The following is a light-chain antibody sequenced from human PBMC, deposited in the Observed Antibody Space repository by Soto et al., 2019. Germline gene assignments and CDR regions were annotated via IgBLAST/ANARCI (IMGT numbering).Light chain of an antibody. Sequence: DIQITQSPFTLSSSVLERFTITCRASQTISSWLAWYQQIPGKAPKLLIYDASNLESGVPSRFSGSGSGTEFTLTISSLQPEDFAVYYCQQYENYWTFGQGTKVDIK. CDR2: DAS. CDR3: QQYENYWT. J-gene: IGKJ1*01. V-gene: IGKV1-5*01. CDR1: QTISSW.